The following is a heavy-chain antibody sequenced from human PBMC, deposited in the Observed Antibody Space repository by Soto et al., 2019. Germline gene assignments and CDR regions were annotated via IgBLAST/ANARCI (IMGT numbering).Heavy chain of an antibody. D-gene: IGHD2-2*01. V-gene: IGHV1-69*01. CDR1: GGTCSSYA. CDR2: IIPISDTT. CDR3: ARSHGCSTSLEIYYYYYYGMDV. Sequence: VQLVQSGAEVKKPGSSVKVSCKASGGTCSSYAISWVRQAPGQGLEWMGGIIPISDTTNYAQKFQGRVTITADESTSTAYMDLSSRRSQDTAVYYCARSHGCSTSLEIYYYYYYGMDVWGRGTTVTVSS. J-gene: IGHJ6*02.